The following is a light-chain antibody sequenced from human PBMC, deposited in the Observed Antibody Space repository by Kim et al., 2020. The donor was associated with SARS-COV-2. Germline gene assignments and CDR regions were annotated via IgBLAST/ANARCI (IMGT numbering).Light chain of an antibody. CDR2: DAS. J-gene: IGKJ2*01. V-gene: IGKV3-11*01. CDR3: QQRSTWPQT. Sequence: LSPGQSATLSCRASQVISNNLIWYQQKPGQAPRPLIYDASKRATGIPARFSGSGSGTDFTLTISSLEPEDFAVYYCQQRSTWPQTFGQGTKLEI. CDR1: QVISNN.